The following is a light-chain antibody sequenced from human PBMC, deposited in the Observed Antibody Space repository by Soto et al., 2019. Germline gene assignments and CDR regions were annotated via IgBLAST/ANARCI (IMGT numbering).Light chain of an antibody. V-gene: IGKV3-15*01. CDR1: QSVSSS. Sequence: EIVVTQSPATLSVSPGERVTLSCRASQSVSSSLAWYQQRPGQAPRLLIYDTSTRAAGIAARFSGSGSGTEFTLPISSRQSEDSAVDYCQQYVHWPPGAFGQGTTVEIK. CDR3: QQYVHWPPGA. CDR2: DTS. J-gene: IGKJ1*01.